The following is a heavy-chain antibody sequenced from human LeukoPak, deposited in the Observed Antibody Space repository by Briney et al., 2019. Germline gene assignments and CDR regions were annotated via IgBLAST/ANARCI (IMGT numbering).Heavy chain of an antibody. V-gene: IGHV1-46*01. D-gene: IGHD2-2*01. Sequence: ASVKVSCKASGYTFTSYYMHWVRHAPGQGLEWMGIINPSGGSTSYAQKFQGRVTMTRDTSTSTVYMELSSLRSEDTAVYYCARDIVVVPAAPVYGMDVWGKGTTVTVSS. CDR2: INPSGGST. J-gene: IGHJ6*04. CDR3: ARDIVVVPAAPVYGMDV. CDR1: GYTFTSYY.